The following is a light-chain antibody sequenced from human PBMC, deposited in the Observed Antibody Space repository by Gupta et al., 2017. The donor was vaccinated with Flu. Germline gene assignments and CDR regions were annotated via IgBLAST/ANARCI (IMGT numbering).Light chain of an antibody. CDR1: QNLLDVSNNKNS. CDR3: QQYYITPPT. V-gene: IGKV4-1*01. J-gene: IGKJ2*01. CDR2: WAS. Sequence: IVMTQSPDSLAVSLGERATFNCKASQNLLDVSNNKNSLTWYQQRPGQPPRLLVSWASTRESGVPERFSGSGSGTDFTLTISSLQADDVAIYYCQQYYITPPTFGQGTKLEIK.